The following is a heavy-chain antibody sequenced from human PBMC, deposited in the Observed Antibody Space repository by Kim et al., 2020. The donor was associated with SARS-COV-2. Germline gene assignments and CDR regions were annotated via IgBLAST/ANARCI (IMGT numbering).Heavy chain of an antibody. Sequence: ASVKVSCKASGYTFTSYGISWVRQAPGQGLEWMGWISAYNGNTNYAQKLQGRVTMTTDTSTSTAYMELRSLRSDDTAVYYCARESEGGTEYCSSTSCYFQSDDWFDPWGQGTLVTVSS. CDR3: ARESEGGTEYCSSTSCYFQSDDWFDP. J-gene: IGHJ5*02. D-gene: IGHD2-2*01. CDR2: ISAYNGNT. V-gene: IGHV1-18*04. CDR1: GYTFTSYG.